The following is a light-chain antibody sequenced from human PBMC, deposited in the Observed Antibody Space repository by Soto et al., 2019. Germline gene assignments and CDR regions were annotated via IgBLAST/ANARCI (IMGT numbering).Light chain of an antibody. CDR3: QSYDSSLGAHVV. V-gene: IGLV1-40*01. Sequence: QSVLTQPPSVSGAPGQRVTISCTGSSSNIGAGYDVHWYQQLPGTAPKLLIYGNSNRPSGVPDRFSGSKSGTSASLAITGLQAEDEADYYWQSYDSSLGAHVVFGGGTQLTV. CDR2: GNS. CDR1: SSNIGAGYD. J-gene: IGLJ2*01.